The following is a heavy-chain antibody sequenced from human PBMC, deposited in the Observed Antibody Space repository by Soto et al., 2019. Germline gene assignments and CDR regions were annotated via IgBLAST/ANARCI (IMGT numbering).Heavy chain of an antibody. CDR2: IIPIFGTA. CDR3: ARDMYYYDSSGPKKGDAFDI. V-gene: IGHV1-69*13. Sequence: SVKVSCKASGGTFSSYAISWVRQAPGQGLEWMGGIIPIFGTANYAQKFQGRVTITADESTSTAYMELSSLRSGDTAVYYCARDMYYYDSSGPKKGDAFDIWGQGTMVTVSS. CDR1: GGTFSSYA. J-gene: IGHJ3*02. D-gene: IGHD3-22*01.